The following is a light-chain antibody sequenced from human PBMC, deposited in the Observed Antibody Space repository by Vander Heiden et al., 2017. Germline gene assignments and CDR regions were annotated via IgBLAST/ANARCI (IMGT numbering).Light chain of an antibody. J-gene: IGKJ4*01. CDR1: PGISSY. V-gene: IGKV1-9*01. CDR3: QQLNSYPLT. Sequence: DIRLTQSPSFRSASVGDRVPLPRRASPGISSYLAWYQQKPGKAPKLLIYSASTLQSGVPSRFSGSGSGTEFTLTISSLQPEDFATYYCQQLNSYPLTFGGGTKVEIK. CDR2: SAS.